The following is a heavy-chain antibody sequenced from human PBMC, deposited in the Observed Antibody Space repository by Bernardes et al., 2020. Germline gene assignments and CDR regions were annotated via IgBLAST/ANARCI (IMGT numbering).Heavy chain of an antibody. J-gene: IGHJ4*02. CDR2: INPNSGGT. CDR1: GYTFTGYY. D-gene: IGHD1-26*01. Sequence: ASVKVSCKASGYTFTGYYMHWVRQAPGQGLEWMGRINPNSGGTNYAQKFQGRVTMTRDTSISTAYMELSRLRSDDTAVYYCARDTGGWELRDYWGQGTLVTVSS. V-gene: IGHV1-2*06. CDR3: ARDTGGWELRDY.